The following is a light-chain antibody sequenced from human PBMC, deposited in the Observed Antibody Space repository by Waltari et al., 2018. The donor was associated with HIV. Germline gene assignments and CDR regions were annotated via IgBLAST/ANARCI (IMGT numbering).Light chain of an antibody. V-gene: IGLV1-40*01. CDR1: SSNIGAGYD. Sequence: QSVLTQPPSVSGAPGQRVTISCTGDSSNIGAGYDVHWYQQLPGTAPKLLIYGNNNRPAGVPDRFSGSKSATSASLAITGLQAEDEGDYFCQSFDSILGGVAVFGGGTLLTVL. J-gene: IGLJ7*01. CDR2: GNN. CDR3: QSFDSILGGVAV.